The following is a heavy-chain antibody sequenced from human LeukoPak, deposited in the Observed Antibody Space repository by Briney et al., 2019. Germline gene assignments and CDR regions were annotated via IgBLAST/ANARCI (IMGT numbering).Heavy chain of an antibody. J-gene: IGHJ4*02. D-gene: IGHD2-2*02. CDR3: ARHRSPDGSTSCYND. CDR1: GYSISSGYY. Sequence: KPSETLSLTCAVSGYSISSGYYWGWIRQPPGKGLEWIGTIYQYGSTYYNPSLKSRVTISVDTSKNQFSLKLSSVTAADTAVYYCARHRSPDGSTSCYNDWGQGTLVTVSS. V-gene: IGHV4-38-2*01. CDR2: IYQYGST.